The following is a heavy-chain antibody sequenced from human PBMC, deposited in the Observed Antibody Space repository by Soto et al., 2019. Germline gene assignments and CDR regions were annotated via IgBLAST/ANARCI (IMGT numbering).Heavy chain of an antibody. Sequence: QVHLVESGGGVVQPGKSLRLSCTASGLTFSSYAVHWVRQAPGKGLEWVSVISGDGGNKYFAESVRGRFLISRDNSKNTVYLQMNSLRHEDTAVYFCARRLTSTVSALGYWGQETLVTVSS. J-gene: IGHJ4*02. CDR2: ISGDGGNK. V-gene: IGHV3-30-3*01. D-gene: IGHD6-19*01. CDR3: ARRLTSTVSALGY. CDR1: GLTFSSYA.